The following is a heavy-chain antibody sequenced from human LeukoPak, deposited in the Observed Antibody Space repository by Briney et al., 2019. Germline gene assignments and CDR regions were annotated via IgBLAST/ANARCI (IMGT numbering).Heavy chain of an antibody. J-gene: IGHJ4*02. CDR3: ARVSCSSTSCCNVGGEWDSVGFSAFDY. CDR1: GFTFSSYE. D-gene: IGHD2-2*01. Sequence: PGGSLRLSCAASGFTFSSYEMNWVRQAPGKGLEWVSYIDSVKGRFTISRDNSKNTLYLQMGSLRAEDMAVYYCARVSCSSTSCCNVGGEWDSVGFSAFDYWGQGTLVTVSS. V-gene: IGHV3-48*03. CDR2: I.